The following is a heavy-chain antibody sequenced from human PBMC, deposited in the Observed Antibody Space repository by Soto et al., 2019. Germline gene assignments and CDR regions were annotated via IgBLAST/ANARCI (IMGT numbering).Heavy chain of an antibody. Sequence: QVQLQESGPGLVKPSETLSLTCTVTGGSISNYHWHWIRLPPGKGLELIGYASHTGVTKYHPSLDGRVTVSVDSSKSQVSLELRSVTAADTAVYYCARGNQLIFDYWGQGIRVTASS. V-gene: IGHV4-59*01. CDR2: ASHTGVT. CDR3: ARGNQLIFDY. J-gene: IGHJ4*02. D-gene: IGHD2-2*01. CDR1: GGSISNYH.